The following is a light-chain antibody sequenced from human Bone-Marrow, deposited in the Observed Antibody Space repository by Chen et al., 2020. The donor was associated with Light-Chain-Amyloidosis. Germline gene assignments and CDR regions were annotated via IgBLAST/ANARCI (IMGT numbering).Light chain of an antibody. Sequence: QSALTQPASVSGSPGQSITISCTGTSSDVGRYKYVSWYQQFPGKAPKLIFYEVTKRPSGVSNRFSAFKSGNTASLTISGLQTEDEADYYCCSYAGDSTLLFGGGTKLTVL. CDR2: EVT. CDR3: CSYAGDSTLL. V-gene: IGLV2-23*02. J-gene: IGLJ2*01. CDR1: SSDVGRYKY.